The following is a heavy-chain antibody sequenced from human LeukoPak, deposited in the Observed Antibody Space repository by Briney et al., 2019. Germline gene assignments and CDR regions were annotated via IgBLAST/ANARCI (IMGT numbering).Heavy chain of an antibody. J-gene: IGHJ4*02. CDR2: ISWNSGSI. CDR1: GFTFDDYG. V-gene: IGHV3-9*01. Sequence: PGGSLRLSCSASGFTFDDYGMNWVRQAPGKGLEWVSFISWNSGSITYAESVKGRFTISRDNAKNSLYLQMTSLRAEDTALYYCAKGKYSSGFDYWGQGTLVTVSS. D-gene: IGHD6-19*01. CDR3: AKGKYSSGFDY.